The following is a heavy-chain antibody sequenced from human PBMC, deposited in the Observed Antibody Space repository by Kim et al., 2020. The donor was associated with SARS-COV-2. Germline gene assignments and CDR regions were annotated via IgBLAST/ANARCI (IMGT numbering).Heavy chain of an antibody. CDR2: IKSKTDGGTT. J-gene: IGHJ6*02. Sequence: GGSLRLSCAASGFTFSNAWMSWVRQAPGKGLEWVGRIKSKTDGGTTDYAAPVKGRFTISRDDSKNTLYLQMNSLKTEDTAVYYCTTEWAQLLRGYYYYYGMDVWGQGTTVTVSS. CDR1: GFTFSNAW. CDR3: TTEWAQLLRGYYYYYGMDV. V-gene: IGHV3-15*01. D-gene: IGHD2-15*01.